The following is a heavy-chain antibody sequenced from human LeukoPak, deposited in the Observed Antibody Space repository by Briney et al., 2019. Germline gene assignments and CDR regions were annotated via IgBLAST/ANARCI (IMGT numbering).Heavy chain of an antibody. CDR3: AREGRSGSYYNY. J-gene: IGHJ4*02. Sequence: ASVKVSCKASGYTFISYVTYWVRQAPGQRLEWMGWINAGNGNTKYSQKFQGRVTMTTDTSTSTAYMELRSLRSDDTAVYYCAREGRSGSYYNYWGQGTLVTVSS. CDR1: GYTFISYV. CDR2: INAGNGNT. V-gene: IGHV1-3*01. D-gene: IGHD1-26*01.